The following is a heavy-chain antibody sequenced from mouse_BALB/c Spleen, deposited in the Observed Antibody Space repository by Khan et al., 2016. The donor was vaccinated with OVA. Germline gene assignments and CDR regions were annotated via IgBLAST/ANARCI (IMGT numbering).Heavy chain of an antibody. D-gene: IGHD1-1*02. Sequence: EVQLQESGPGLVKPSQSLSLTCTVTGYSITTDYAWNWIRQFPGNKLEWMGFISYSGNTKYNPSLKSRISITRDTSKNQFFLQLKSVTTEDTARYDCARGYGGDFDYWGQGTTLTVSA. V-gene: IGHV3-2*02. CDR1: GYSITTDYA. J-gene: IGHJ2*01. CDR3: ARGYGGDFDY. CDR2: ISYSGNT.